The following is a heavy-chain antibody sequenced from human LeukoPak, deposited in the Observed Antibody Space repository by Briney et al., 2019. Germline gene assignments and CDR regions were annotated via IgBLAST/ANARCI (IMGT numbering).Heavy chain of an antibody. CDR3: VRGGDFWSGYPDAFDI. J-gene: IGHJ3*02. Sequence: GGSLRLSCAASGFTFSNYGMHWVRQAPDKGLEWVAFLQNDGGDIHYADSVEGRFTISRDNSKNTLYLQMNSLRAEDTAVYYCVRGGDFWSGYPDAFDIWGQGTMVTVSS. V-gene: IGHV3-30*02. CDR1: GFTFSNYG. D-gene: IGHD3-3*01. CDR2: LQNDGGDI.